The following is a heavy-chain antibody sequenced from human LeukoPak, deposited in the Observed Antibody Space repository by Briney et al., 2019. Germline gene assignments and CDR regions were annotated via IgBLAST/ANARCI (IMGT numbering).Heavy chain of an antibody. CDR3: ARGEYGLFDY. J-gene: IGHJ4*02. D-gene: IGHD2/OR15-2a*01. V-gene: IGHV3-64*01. Sequence: GGSLRLSCAASGFTFSSYAMHWVRQAPGKGLEYVSAISSNGGSTYYANSVKGRFTISRDNSKNTLYLQMGSLRAEDMAVYYCARGEYGLFDYWGQGTLVTVSS. CDR2: ISSNGGST. CDR1: GFTFSSYA.